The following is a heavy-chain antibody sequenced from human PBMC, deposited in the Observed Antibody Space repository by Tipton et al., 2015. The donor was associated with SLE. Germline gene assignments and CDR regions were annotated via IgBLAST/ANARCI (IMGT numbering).Heavy chain of an antibody. CDR2: INPNSGDT. V-gene: IGHV1-2*02. D-gene: IGHD7-27*01. Sequence: QVQLVQSGAEVKKPGASVKVSCKASGYIFTGYYLHWVRQAPGQGLEWMGWINPNSGDTNDAQKFQGRVSTTRDTSINTVYMELRDLTYDDTAVYFCARGHWGPHDAWDIWGQGTTVTVSS. J-gene: IGHJ3*02. CDR1: GYIFTGYY. CDR3: ARGHWGPHDAWDI.